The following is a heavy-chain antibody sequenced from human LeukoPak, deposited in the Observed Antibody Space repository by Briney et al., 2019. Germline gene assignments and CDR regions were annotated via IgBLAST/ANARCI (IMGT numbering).Heavy chain of an antibody. J-gene: IGHJ4*02. CDR3: ARALVARAFDY. CDR2: INPNSGGT. V-gene: IGHV1-2*02. Sequence: ASVTVSCKASGYTFTGYYMHWVRQAPEQGLEWMGWINPNSGGTNYAQKFQGRVTMTRDTSISTAYMELSRLRSDDTAVYYCARALVARAFDYWGQGTLVTVSS. D-gene: IGHD2-8*02. CDR1: GYTFTGYY.